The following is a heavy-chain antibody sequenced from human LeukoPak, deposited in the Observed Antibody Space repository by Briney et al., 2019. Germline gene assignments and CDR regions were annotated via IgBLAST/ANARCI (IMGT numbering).Heavy chain of an antibody. D-gene: IGHD3-16*02. J-gene: IGHJ4*02. V-gene: IGHV1-18*01. CDR3: ARLRLGELSQGFDY. CDR1: GYTFSSYG. Sequence: GASVKVSCKASGYTFSSYGISWVRQAPGQGLEWMGWISTSSGETNYAKKFQGKASMTTDTSTSTTYMELRSLRSDDTALYYCARLRLGELSQGFDYWGQGTLVTVSS. CDR2: ISTSSGET.